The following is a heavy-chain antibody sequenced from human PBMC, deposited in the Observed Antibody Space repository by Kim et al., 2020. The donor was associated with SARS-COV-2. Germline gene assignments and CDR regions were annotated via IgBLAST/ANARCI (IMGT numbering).Heavy chain of an antibody. D-gene: IGHD6-13*01. J-gene: IGHJ4*02. CDR3: AKGHIAAAGTLYYFDY. V-gene: IGHV3-23*03. Sequence: SVTGRFTISRDNSKNTLYLQMNSLRAEDTAVYYCAKGHIAAAGTLYYFDYWGQGTLVTVSS.